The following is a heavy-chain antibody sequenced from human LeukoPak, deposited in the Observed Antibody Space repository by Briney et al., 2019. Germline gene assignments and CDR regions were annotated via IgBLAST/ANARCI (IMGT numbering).Heavy chain of an antibody. CDR3: ASIAARLTSYYFDY. J-gene: IGHJ4*02. CDR1: GCTFSSYA. V-gene: IGHV1-69*13. D-gene: IGHD6-6*01. Sequence: SLKVSCKASGCTFSSYAISWVRQAPGQGLEWMGGIIPIFGTANYAQKFQGRVTITADESTSTAYMELSSLGSEDTAVYYCASIAARLTSYYFDYWGQGTLVTVSS. CDR2: IIPIFGTA.